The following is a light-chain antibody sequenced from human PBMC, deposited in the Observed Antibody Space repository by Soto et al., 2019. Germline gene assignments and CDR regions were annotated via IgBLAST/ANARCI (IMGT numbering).Light chain of an antibody. CDR1: KLGHKY. Sequence: SYDLTQPPSVSVSPGQTASITCSGDKLGHKYACWYQQKPGQSPVLVIYQNNKRPSGIPERFSGSNSGNTATLIISGTQAMDEADYYCQAWDSSTVVFGGGTKLTVL. CDR3: QAWDSSTVV. V-gene: IGLV3-1*01. J-gene: IGLJ2*01. CDR2: QNN.